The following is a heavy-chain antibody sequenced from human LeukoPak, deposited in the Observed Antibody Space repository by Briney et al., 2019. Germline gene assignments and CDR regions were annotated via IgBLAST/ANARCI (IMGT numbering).Heavy chain of an antibody. J-gene: IGHJ3*02. D-gene: IGHD3-10*01. CDR1: GFTFSSYS. CDR3: ARDLRLIWFGESAPHDAFDI. V-gene: IGHV3-21*01. Sequence: GGSLRLSCAASGFTFSSYSMNWVRQAPGKGLEWVSSISSSSSYIYYADSVKGRFTISRDNAKNSLYLQMNSLRAEDTAVYYCARDLRLIWFGESAPHDAFDIWGQGTMVTVSS. CDR2: ISSSSSYI.